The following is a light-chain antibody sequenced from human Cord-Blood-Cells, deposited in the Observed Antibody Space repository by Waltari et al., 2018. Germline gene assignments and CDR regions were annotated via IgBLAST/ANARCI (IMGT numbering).Light chain of an antibody. CDR2: DAS. CDR1: QSVSSY. CDR3: QQRSNWPPIT. Sequence: IVLTQSLATLSLYTGTSATRSCRASQSVSSYLAWYQQKPGQPPRLLIYDASYSATGIPARFSSSGSGTDFTLTISSLEPEDFAVYYCQQRSNWPPITFGQGTRLEIK. V-gene: IGKV3-11*01. J-gene: IGKJ5*01.